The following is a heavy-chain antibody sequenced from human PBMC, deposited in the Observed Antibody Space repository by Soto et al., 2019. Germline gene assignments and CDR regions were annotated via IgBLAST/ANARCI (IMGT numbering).Heavy chain of an antibody. Sequence: GGSLRLSCAASGFTFSSYGMHWVRQAPGKGLEWVAVIWYDGSNKYYADSVKGRFTISRDNSKNTLYLQMNSLRAEDTAVYYCARDSNYYDSSGYYYYYYYGMDVWGQGTTVTVS. V-gene: IGHV3-33*01. CDR3: ARDSNYYDSSGYYYYYYYGMDV. D-gene: IGHD3-22*01. J-gene: IGHJ6*02. CDR2: IWYDGSNK. CDR1: GFTFSSYG.